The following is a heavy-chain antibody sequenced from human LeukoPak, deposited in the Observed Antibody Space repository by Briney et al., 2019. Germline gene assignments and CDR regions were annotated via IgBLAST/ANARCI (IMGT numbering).Heavy chain of an antibody. D-gene: IGHD6-25*01. CDR1: GFTFSHHT. J-gene: IGHJ4*02. Sequence: PGGSLRLSCVASGFTFSHHTMAWVRQAPGKGLEWVSSISSSSTYIYQPDSLRGRVTISRDNARNSLYLQMDSLRAEDTAVYFCARDSSSGWPFDCWGQGTLVTVSS. V-gene: IGHV3-21*01. CDR2: ISSSSTYI. CDR3: ARDSSSGWPFDC.